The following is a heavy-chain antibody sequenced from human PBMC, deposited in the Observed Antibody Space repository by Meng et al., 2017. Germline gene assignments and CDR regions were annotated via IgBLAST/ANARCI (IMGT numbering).Heavy chain of an antibody. CDR3: ARGGYYYDSSGELNWFDP. CDR1: GGSISSYY. D-gene: IGHD3-22*01. V-gene: IGHV4-59*01. CDR2: IYYSGST. Sequence: GSLRPSCTVSGGSISSYYWSWIRQPPGKGLEWIGYIYYSGSTNYNPSLKSRVTISVDTSKNQFSLKLSSVTAADTAVYYCARGGYYYDSSGELNWFDPWGQGTLVTVSS. J-gene: IGHJ5*02.